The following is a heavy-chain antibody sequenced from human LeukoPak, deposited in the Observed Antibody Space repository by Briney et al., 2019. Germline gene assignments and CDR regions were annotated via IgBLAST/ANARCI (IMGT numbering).Heavy chain of an antibody. CDR2: IYHSGST. CDR1: GYSISSGYY. D-gene: IGHD2-15*01. V-gene: IGHV4-38-2*02. J-gene: IGHJ4*02. CDR3: ARGDPRRLVVVVAATPFDY. Sequence: SETLSLTCTVSGYSISSGYYWGWIRQPPGKGLEWIGSIYHSGSTYYNPSLKSRVTISVDTPKNQFSLKLSSVTAADTAVYYCARGDPRRLVVVVAATPFDYWGQGTLVTVSS.